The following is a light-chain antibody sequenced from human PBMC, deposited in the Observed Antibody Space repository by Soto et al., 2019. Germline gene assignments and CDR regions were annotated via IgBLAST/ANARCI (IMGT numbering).Light chain of an antibody. CDR3: QQFNSYPPWT. V-gene: IGKV1-13*02. Sequence: AIQLTQSPSSLSASVGDRVTITCRASQGISSALAWYQQKPGKAPKLLIYDASSLESGVPSRFSGSGSGTDFTLTISSLQPEDFATYYCQQFNSYPPWTFGQGTNVEIK. CDR1: QGISSA. J-gene: IGKJ1*01. CDR2: DAS.